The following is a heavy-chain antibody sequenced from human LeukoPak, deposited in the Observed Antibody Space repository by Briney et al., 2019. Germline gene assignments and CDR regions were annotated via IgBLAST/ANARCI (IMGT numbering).Heavy chain of an antibody. D-gene: IGHD1-26*01. V-gene: IGHV3-21*01. J-gene: IGHJ4*02. CDR1: GLTFSRYS. Sequence: GGSLRLSCVASGLTFSRYSMHWVRQAPGKGLEWVSSISSSSSNIYYGESLKGRITISRDNAKNLLYLQMNSLRAEDTAVYYCARARGVGNTAFDYWGLGTLVTVSS. CDR3: ARARGVGNTAFDY. CDR2: ISSSSSNI.